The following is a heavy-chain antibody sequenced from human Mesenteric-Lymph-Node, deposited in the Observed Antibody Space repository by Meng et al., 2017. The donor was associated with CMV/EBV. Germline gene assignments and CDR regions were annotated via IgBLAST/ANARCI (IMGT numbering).Heavy chain of an antibody. D-gene: IGHD2-15*01. Sequence: QVQLQQWGAGLLKTSETLSLTCAVYGGSFSGYYWIWIRQPPGKGLEWIGEINHNGVPNYNPSLKSRVTISLDRSKNQFSLKLSSVTAEDTAVYYCARGSDIPVNNYWGQGTLVTVSS. CDR2: INHNGVP. J-gene: IGHJ4*02. CDR3: ARGSDIPVNNY. CDR1: GGSFSGYY. V-gene: IGHV4-34*01.